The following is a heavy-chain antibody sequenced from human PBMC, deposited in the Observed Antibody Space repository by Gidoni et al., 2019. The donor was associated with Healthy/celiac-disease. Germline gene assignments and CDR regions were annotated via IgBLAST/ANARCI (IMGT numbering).Heavy chain of an antibody. V-gene: IGHV3-30*04. Sequence: QVQLVESGGGVVQPGRSLRLSCAASGFTFSSYAMHWVRQAPGKGLAWVAVISYDGSNKYYADSVKGRFTISRDNSKNTLYLQMNSLRAEDTAVYYCARAPAYSGFLLRAFDAFDIWGQGTMVTVSS. CDR3: ARAPAYSGFLLRAFDAFDI. J-gene: IGHJ3*02. CDR2: ISYDGSNK. D-gene: IGHD5-12*01. CDR1: GFTFSSYA.